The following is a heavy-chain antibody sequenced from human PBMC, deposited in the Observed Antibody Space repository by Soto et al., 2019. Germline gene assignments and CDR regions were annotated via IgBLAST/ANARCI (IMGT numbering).Heavy chain of an antibody. J-gene: IGHJ4*02. CDR2: ISYDGSNK. Sequence: QVQLVESGGGVVQPGRSLRLSCAASGFTFSSYGMHWVRQAPGKGLEWVAVISYDGSNKYYADSVKGRFTISRDNSKNTLYLQMNGLRAEDTAVYYCAKDRYGAYCSGGSCYCDYWGQGTLVTVSS. CDR3: AKDRYGAYCSGGSCYCDY. V-gene: IGHV3-30*18. D-gene: IGHD2-15*01. CDR1: GFTFSSYG.